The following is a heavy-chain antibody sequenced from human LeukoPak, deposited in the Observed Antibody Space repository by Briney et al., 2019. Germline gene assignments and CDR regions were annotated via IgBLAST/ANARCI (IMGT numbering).Heavy chain of an antibody. V-gene: IGHV3-48*04. CDR2: ISSTSRNI. CDR3: ARDQGGVGY. J-gene: IGHJ4*02. CDR1: GFTFSSFS. D-gene: IGHD3-16*01. Sequence: GGSLRLSCAASGFTFSSFSMFWVRQAPGKGLEWLSYISSTSRNIYYADSVKGRFTVSRDNAKNSLYLEMNSLRAEDTAVYYCARDQGGVGYWGQGTLVTVSS.